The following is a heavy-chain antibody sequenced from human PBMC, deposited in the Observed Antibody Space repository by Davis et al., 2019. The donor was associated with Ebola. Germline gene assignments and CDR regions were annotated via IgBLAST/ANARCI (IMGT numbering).Heavy chain of an antibody. CDR1: GFTVSSNY. J-gene: IGHJ6*02. Sequence: GESLKISCAASGFTVSSNYMSWVRQAPGKGLEWVSVIYSGGSTYYADSVKGRFTISRHNSKNTLYLQMNSLRAEDTAVYYCARGLTFPSTYDILTGYYCGNFCYYYYGMDVWGQGTTVTVSS. CDR3: ARGLTFPSTYDILTGYYCGNFCYYYYGMDV. D-gene: IGHD3-9*01. CDR2: IYSGGST. V-gene: IGHV3-53*04.